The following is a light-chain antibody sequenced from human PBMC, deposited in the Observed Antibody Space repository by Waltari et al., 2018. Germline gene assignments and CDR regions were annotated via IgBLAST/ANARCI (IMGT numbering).Light chain of an antibody. CDR1: QTIDNY. V-gene: IGKV1-5*01. Sequence: DIQMTQSPSTLSASVGDRVTITCRASQTIDNYLAWYQQKPGEAPKVMIYDASTLETGVPSRFSGSGFGTDFSLTISSLQPDDFATYWSQQYNIYSPQAFGQGTKVEVK. CDR3: QQYNIYSPQA. CDR2: DAS. J-gene: IGKJ1*01.